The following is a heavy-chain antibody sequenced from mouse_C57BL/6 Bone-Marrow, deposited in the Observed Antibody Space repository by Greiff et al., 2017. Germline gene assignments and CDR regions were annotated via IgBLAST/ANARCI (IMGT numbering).Heavy chain of an antibody. CDR2: ISDGGSYT. D-gene: IGHD2-3*01. J-gene: IGHJ4*01. CDR3: ARGWLLRNYAMDY. Sequence: EVKLEESGGGLVKPGGSLKLSCAASGFTFSSYAMSWVRQTPEKRLEWVATISDGGSYTYYPDNVQGRFTISRDNAKNNLYLLMSHLQSEDTAMYYCARGWLLRNYAMDYWGQGTSVTVSS. V-gene: IGHV5-4*03. CDR1: GFTFSSYA.